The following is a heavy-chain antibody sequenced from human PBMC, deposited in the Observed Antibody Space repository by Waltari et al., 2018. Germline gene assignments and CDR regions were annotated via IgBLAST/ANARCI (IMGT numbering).Heavy chain of an antibody. CDR2: IYSGGST. D-gene: IGHD3-22*01. V-gene: IGHV3-53*01. Sequence: EVQLVESGGGLIQPGGSLRLSCAASGFTVSSNYMSWVRPAPGKGLEWVSVIYSGGSTYYADSVKGRFTISRDNSKNTLYLQMNSLRAEDTAVYYCARDGGNYYDSSGYSHWGQGTLVTVSS. J-gene: IGHJ4*02. CDR3: ARDGGNYYDSSGYSH. CDR1: GFTVSSNY.